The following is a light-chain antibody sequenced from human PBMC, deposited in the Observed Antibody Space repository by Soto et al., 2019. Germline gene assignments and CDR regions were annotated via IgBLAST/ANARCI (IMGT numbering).Light chain of an antibody. CDR3: QHMRT. Sequence: DIQMTQSPSTLSASVGDRVTITCRASESISNFLAWYQQKPGKAPKFLIYDASTLESGVPSRFSGSGFGTEFSLTISSLQPDDFGSYYCQHMRTFGQGTKVDIK. CDR1: ESISNF. CDR2: DAS. J-gene: IGKJ1*01. V-gene: IGKV1-5*01.